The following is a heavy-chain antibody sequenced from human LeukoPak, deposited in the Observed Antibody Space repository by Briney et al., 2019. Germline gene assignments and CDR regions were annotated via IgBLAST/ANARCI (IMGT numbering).Heavy chain of an antibody. CDR3: VRGPHIAATSY. J-gene: IGHJ4*02. CDR1: GFTFSDYY. D-gene: IGHD6-25*01. CDR2: ISSSGSTI. Sequence: GFLKLSCAASGFTFSDYYMSWNRQAPGKGLEWVSYISSSGSTIYYADSVKGRFAISRDNAKKSLYLQINTLRAEDTAVYYCVRGPHIAATSYWGQGTLVTVSS. V-gene: IGHV3-11*01.